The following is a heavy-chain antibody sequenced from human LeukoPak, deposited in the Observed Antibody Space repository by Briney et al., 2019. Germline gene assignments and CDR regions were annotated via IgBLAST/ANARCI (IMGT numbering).Heavy chain of an antibody. Sequence: SETLSLTCTVSGGSISSSSYYWGWIRQPPGKGLEWIGSIYYSGSTYYNPSLKSRVTISVDTSKNQFSLKLSSVTAEDTAVYYCVNFRCSGGSCYPFDPWGQGTLVTVSS. CDR1: GGSISSSSYY. V-gene: IGHV4-39*07. D-gene: IGHD2-15*01. CDR2: IYYSGST. CDR3: VNFRCSGGSCYPFDP. J-gene: IGHJ5*02.